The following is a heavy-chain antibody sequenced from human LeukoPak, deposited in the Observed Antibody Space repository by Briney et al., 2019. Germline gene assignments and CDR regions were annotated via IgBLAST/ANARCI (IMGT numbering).Heavy chain of an antibody. J-gene: IGHJ4*02. Sequence: ASVKVSCEASGYSFTSFGISWVRQAPGQGLERVGWISAYNGNTRSAQKFQGRVSMTTDTSTSTAYMELRSLRFDDTAVFYCVRDLGVDTSMIFFDFWGQGTLVTVSS. D-gene: IGHD3/OR15-3a*01. CDR1: GYSFTSFG. V-gene: IGHV1-18*01. CDR3: VRDLGVDTSMIFFDF. CDR2: ISAYNGNT.